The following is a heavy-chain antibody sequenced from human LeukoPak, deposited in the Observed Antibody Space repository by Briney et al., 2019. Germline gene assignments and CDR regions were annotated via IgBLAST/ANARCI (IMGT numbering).Heavy chain of an antibody. V-gene: IGHV3-15*01. CDR1: GFTFSNAW. D-gene: IGHD6-6*01. J-gene: IGHJ5*02. CDR2: IKTKTDRKTT. CDR3: TTCRASSSKKYYDP. Sequence: PGGSLRLSCAASGFTFSNAWMSWVRQAPGKGLEWVGHIKTKTDRKTTGYATHEKGRLTSPRDDSKDTLYMQMNSLKAEDTANYYCTTCRASSSKKYYDPWGQGTGVTVSS.